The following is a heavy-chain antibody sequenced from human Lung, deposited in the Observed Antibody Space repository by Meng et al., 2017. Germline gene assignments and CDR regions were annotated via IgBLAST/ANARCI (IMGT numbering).Heavy chain of an antibody. Sequence: GGSLRLSCTASGFTFGDYPMNWLRQAPGKGLEWVSGIRSKTYGGATEYAASVKGRFTISRDDSESIDYLHMNSLKTEDTAVYYCTRASRMVVTSLLNWGQGTMVTVSS. D-gene: IGHD2-21*02. CDR2: IRSKTYGGAT. J-gene: IGHJ4*01. V-gene: IGHV3-49*03. CDR3: TRASRMVVTSLLN. CDR1: GFTFGDYP.